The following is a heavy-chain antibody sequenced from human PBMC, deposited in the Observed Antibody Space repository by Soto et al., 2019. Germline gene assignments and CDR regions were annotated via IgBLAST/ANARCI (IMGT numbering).Heavy chain of an antibody. CDR3: ARSPSIAVAGTSVYYYYYGMDV. CDR1: GGTFSSYA. CDR2: IIPIFGTA. Sequence: SVKVSCKASGGTFSSYAISWVRQAPGQGLEWMGGIIPIFGTANYAQKFQGRVTITADESTSTAYMELSSLRSEDTAMYYCARSPSIAVAGTSVYYYYYGMDVWGQGTTVTVSS. J-gene: IGHJ6*02. D-gene: IGHD6-19*01. V-gene: IGHV1-69*13.